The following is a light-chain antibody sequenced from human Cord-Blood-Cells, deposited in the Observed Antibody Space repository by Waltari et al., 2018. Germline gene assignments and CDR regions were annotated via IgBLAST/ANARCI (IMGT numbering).Light chain of an antibody. J-gene: IGKJ4*01. CDR3: QQYGSSPLT. Sequence: EIVLTQSPGPLSLSPGERATLSCRARQSVSSSYLAWYQQKPGQAPRLLIYGASSRATGIPDRFSGSGSGTDFTLTISRLEPEDFAVYYCQQYGSSPLTFGGGTKVEIK. CDR1: QSVSSSY. CDR2: GAS. V-gene: IGKV3-20*01.